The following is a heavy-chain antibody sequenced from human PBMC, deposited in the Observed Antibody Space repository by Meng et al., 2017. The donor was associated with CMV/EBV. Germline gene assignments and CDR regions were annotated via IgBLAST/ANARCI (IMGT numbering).Heavy chain of an antibody. D-gene: IGHD3-22*01. CDR1: GGSISSGDYY. CDR2: IYYSGST. J-gene: IGHJ4*02. CDR3: ARAAPDYYDSSGPPDY. V-gene: IGHV4-30-4*08. Sequence: VQRQERGPRLMNPCQTLSLTCTVSGGSISSGDYYWSWIRQPPGKGLEWIGYIYYSGSTYYNPSLKSRVTISVDTSKNQFSLKLSSVTAADTAVYYCARAAPDYYDSSGPPDYWGQGTLVTVSS.